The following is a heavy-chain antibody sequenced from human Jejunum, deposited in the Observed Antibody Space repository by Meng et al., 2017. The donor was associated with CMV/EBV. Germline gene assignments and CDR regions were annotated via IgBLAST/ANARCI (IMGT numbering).Heavy chain of an antibody. CDR2: IKQDASEA. V-gene: IGHV3-7*04. J-gene: IGHJ4*02. Sequence: CAASGFTIRNYWSSWVRQAPGKGLEWVATIKQDASEAFYVDSVKGRFTISRDNAKNSLYLQMNSLRAEDTAVYYCSGGLGWYFDYWGQGTLVTVSS. D-gene: IGHD3-16*01. CDR3: SGGLGWYFDY. CDR1: GFTIRNYW.